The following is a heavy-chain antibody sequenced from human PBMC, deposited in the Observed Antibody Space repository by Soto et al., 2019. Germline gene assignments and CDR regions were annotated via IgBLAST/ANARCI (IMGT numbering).Heavy chain of an antibody. CDR1: GGSVRAPDL. CDR3: ARVRQGCSSNNCYFDP. J-gene: IGHJ5*01. CDR2: VHISGHS. V-gene: IGHV4-4*02. D-gene: IGHD1-1*01. Sequence: PSETLSLTSTLYGGSVRAPDLWNCVRQYQDKGLEWIAEVHISGHSNYNPSLRSRVRVSIDSSKNQFYLNLNSVTAADTAIYYCARVRQGCSSNNCYFDPWGQGTQVTVYS.